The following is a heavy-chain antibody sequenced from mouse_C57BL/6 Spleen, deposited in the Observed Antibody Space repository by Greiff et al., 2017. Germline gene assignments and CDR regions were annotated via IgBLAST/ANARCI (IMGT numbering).Heavy chain of an antibody. CDR2: INPYNGGT. CDR3: ARRSGGGYFDY. CDR1: GYTFTDYY. J-gene: IGHJ2*01. V-gene: IGHV1-19*01. D-gene: IGHD1-3*01. Sequence: EVQLQQSGPVLVKPGASVKMSCKASGYTFTDYYMNWVKQSHGKSLEWIGVINPYNGGTSYNQEFKGKATLTVAKSSSTAYMELNSLTSEDSAVYYGARRSGGGYFDYWGQGTTLTVSS.